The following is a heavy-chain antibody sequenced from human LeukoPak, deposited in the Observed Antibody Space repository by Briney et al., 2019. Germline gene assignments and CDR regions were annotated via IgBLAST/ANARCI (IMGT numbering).Heavy chain of an antibody. D-gene: IGHD4-17*01. V-gene: IGHV4-59*08. CDR2: IYYSGST. Sequence: PSETLSLTCTVSGGSISSYYWSWIRQPPGKGLEWIGYIYYSGSTNYNPTLRSRVTISVDTSKNQFSLKLSSVTAADTAVYYCARGGNYGDYDGYFDYWGQGTLVTVSS. J-gene: IGHJ4*02. CDR3: ARGGNYGDYDGYFDY. CDR1: GGSISSYY.